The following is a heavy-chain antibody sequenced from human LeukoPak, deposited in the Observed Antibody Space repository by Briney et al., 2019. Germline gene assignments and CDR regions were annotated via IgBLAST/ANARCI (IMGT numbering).Heavy chain of an antibody. D-gene: IGHD3-10*01. CDR1: GGSFSGYY. J-gene: IGHJ4*02. Sequence: SETLSLTCAVYGGSFSGYYWIRIRQPPGKGLEWIGEINHSGSTNYNPSLKSRVTISVDTSKNQFSLKLSSVTAADTAVCYCAGGSYGSGSYYNLEDEPATTTFDYWGQGTLVTVSS. CDR3: AGGSYGSGSYYNLEDEPATTTFDY. CDR2: INHSGST. V-gene: IGHV4-34*01.